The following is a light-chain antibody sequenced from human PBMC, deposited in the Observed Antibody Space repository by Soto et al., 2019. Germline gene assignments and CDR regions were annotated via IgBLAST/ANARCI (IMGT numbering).Light chain of an antibody. V-gene: IGKV3-20*01. CDR2: GAS. J-gene: IGKJ2*01. CDR1: QSVTSSY. CDR3: QQYGSSLS. Sequence: EIVLTQSPGTLSLSPGERATLSCWASQSVTSSYLAWYQQKPGQAPRLLIYGASSRATGIPDRFSGGGSGTDFTLTISRLEPEDFAVYYFQQYGSSLSFGQGTKLEIK.